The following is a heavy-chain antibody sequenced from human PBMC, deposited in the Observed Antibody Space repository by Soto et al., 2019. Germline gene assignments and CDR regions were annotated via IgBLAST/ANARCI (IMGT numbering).Heavy chain of an antibody. J-gene: IGHJ2*01. CDR3: ARRIYGDYVVGWYFDL. Sequence: QVQLQESGPGLVKPSETLSLTCTVSGGSISSYYWSWIRQPPGKGPEWIGYIYYSGSTNYNPSLKSRVTISVDPSKNPFSLKLSSVTAADTAVYYCARRIYGDYVVGWYFDLWGRGTLVTVSS. CDR2: IYYSGST. V-gene: IGHV4-59*08. CDR1: GGSISSYY. D-gene: IGHD4-17*01.